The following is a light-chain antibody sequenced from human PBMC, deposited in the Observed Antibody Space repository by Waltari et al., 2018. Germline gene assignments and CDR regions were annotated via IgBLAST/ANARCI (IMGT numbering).Light chain of an antibody. Sequence: DIQMTQSPSSLSASVEDRVTITCRASQKIRSYLNWYQQKPGTAPRLLIYDASRLQSGGPSRFSGSGSGTDFTLTISSLQPEDFGTYYCQQTYTTPRTFGQGTKVETK. V-gene: IGKV1-39*01. CDR1: QKIRSY. J-gene: IGKJ1*01. CDR2: DAS. CDR3: QQTYTTPRT.